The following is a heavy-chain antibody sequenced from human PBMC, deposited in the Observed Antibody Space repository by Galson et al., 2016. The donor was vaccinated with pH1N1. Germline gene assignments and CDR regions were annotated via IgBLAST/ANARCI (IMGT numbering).Heavy chain of an antibody. J-gene: IGHJ4*02. D-gene: IGHD6-13*01. CDR2: TYYRSKWYN. V-gene: IGHV6-1*01. CDR1: GDSVSSNSAA. CDR3: ARDGIAAAGIRRDQYYFDY. Sequence: CAISGDSVSSNSAAWNWIRQSPSRGLEWLGRTYYRSKWYNDCAVSVKSRITINPDTSKNQFSLQLNSVTPEDTAVYYCARDGIAAAGIRRDQYYFDYWGQGTLVTVPS.